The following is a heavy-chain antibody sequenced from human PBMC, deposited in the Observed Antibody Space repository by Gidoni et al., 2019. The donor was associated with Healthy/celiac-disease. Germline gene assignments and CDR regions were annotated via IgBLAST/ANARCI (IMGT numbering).Heavy chain of an antibody. J-gene: IGHJ4*02. D-gene: IGHD6-19*01. CDR3: AREDLRYSSGWYYFDY. CDR2: IWYDGSNK. Sequence: QVQLVESGGGVVQPGRSLRLSCAASGFTFSSYGMHWVRQAPGKGLGWVAVIWYDGSNKYYADSVKGRFTISRDNSKNTLYLQMNSLRAEDTAVYYCAREDLRYSSGWYYFDYWGQGTLVTVSS. CDR1: GFTFSSYG. V-gene: IGHV3-33*01.